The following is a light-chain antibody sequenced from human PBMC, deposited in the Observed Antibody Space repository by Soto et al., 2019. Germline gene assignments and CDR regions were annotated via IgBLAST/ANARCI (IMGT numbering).Light chain of an antibody. V-gene: IGKV3-20*01. CDR3: QQYATAPRT. CDR1: QSVNSNY. J-gene: IGKJ1*01. CDR2: GAS. Sequence: EIVLTQSPGTLSLSPGERATLSCRASQSVNSNYLAWYQQKPGQGPRLLMYGASSRATGIPDRFSGSGSGTDFTLTISRLEAEDFAVYCCQQYATAPRTFGQGTKVEIK.